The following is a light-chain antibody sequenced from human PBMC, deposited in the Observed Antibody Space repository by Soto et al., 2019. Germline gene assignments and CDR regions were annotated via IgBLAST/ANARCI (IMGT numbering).Light chain of an antibody. CDR3: AAWEDSLNPSFV. V-gene: IGLV1-44*01. CDR2: SNN. J-gene: IGLJ1*01. Sequence: QLVLTQPPSVSGTPGQKVTISCSGSRANIGSNTVNWYQHLPGTVPKLLIYSNNQRPSGVPDRFSGSKSGTSASLAISGLQSEDEADYYCAAWEDSLNPSFVFGTGTKLTVL. CDR1: RANIGSNT.